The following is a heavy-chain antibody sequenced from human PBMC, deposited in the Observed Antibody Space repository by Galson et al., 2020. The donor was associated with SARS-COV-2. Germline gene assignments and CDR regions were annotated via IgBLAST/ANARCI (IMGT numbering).Heavy chain of an antibody. J-gene: IGHJ6*02. D-gene: IGHD5-12*01. Sequence: SETLSLTCAVYGGSFSGYYWSWIRQPPGQGLEWIGEINHSGSTTYNPSLKSRVTISVDTSKNQFSLKLSSVTAADTAVYYCARGQEDSGYEDYYYYGMDVWGQGTTVTVSS. CDR3: ARGQEDSGYEDYYYYGMDV. CDR1: GGSFSGYY. CDR2: INHSGST. V-gene: IGHV4-34*01.